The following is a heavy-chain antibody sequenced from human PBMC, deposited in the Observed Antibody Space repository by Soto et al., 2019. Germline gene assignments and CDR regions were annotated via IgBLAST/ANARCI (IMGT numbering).Heavy chain of an antibody. D-gene: IGHD6-19*01. Sequence: GGSLRLSCAASGVTFSNYGMYWVRQAPGKGLEWVAFISYDGSSKFYADPMKGRHTISRDNSKNTLYLQMNSLRAEDTAVYYCTRTYSSGWYGGWFDPWGQGTLVTVSS. CDR3: TRTYSSGWYGGWFDP. J-gene: IGHJ5*02. V-gene: IGHV3-30*03. CDR1: GVTFSNYG. CDR2: ISYDGSSK.